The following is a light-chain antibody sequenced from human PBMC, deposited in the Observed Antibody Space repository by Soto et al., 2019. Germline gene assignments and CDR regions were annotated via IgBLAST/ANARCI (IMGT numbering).Light chain of an antibody. Sequence: LTQPASVSGSPGQSINISCTGTSSDVGGYNYVSWYQQHPNKAPKLLIYDVSYRPSGVSNRFSGSKSGNTASLTISGLQAEDEADYYCSSYTSSIPFVFGTGTKVTVL. CDR1: SSDVGGYNY. V-gene: IGLV2-14*03. CDR2: DVS. CDR3: SSYTSSIPFV. J-gene: IGLJ1*01.